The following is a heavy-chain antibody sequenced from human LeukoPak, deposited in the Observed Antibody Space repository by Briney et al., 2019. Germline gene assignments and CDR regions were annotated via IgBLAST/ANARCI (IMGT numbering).Heavy chain of an antibody. V-gene: IGHV3-74*01. J-gene: IGHJ3*02. CDR3: ITVYEGTQDAFDI. Sequence: GGSLRLSCATSGFAFSNYWMHWVRQVPGKGLVWVSVILSDGRSTNYADSVKGRFTISRDNAKNTLYLQMNSLRAEDTAVYYCITVYEGTQDAFDIWGQGTTVTVSS. D-gene: IGHD2/OR15-2a*01. CDR2: ILSDGRST. CDR1: GFAFSNYW.